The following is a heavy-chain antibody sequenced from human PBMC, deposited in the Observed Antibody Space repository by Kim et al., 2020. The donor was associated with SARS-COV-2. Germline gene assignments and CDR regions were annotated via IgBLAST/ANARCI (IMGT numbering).Heavy chain of an antibody. D-gene: IGHD3-10*01. Sequence: TKYSQKFQGRVAITRDTSATTGYLELSGLRPEDTAVYYCARGYYYGTFDYWGQGTLVTVSS. J-gene: IGHJ4*02. CDR2: T. CDR3: ARGYYYGTFDY. V-gene: IGHV1-3*01.